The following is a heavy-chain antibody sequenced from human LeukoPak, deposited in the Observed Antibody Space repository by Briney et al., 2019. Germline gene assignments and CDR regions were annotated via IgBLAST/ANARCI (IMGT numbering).Heavy chain of an antibody. Sequence: GGSLRLSCAASGFTFSTFAMIWVRQPPGKGLEWVSSIFPSGGEIHYAESVRGRFTISRDNSKSTLSLQMNSLRAEDTAIYYCATYRQVVLPFESWGQGTLVTVSS. CDR2: IFPSGGEI. J-gene: IGHJ4*02. D-gene: IGHD3-22*01. CDR1: GFTFSTFA. V-gene: IGHV3-23*01. CDR3: ATYRQVVLPFES.